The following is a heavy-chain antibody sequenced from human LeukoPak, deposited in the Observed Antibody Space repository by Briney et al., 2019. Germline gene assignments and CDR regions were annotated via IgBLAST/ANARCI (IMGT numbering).Heavy chain of an antibody. D-gene: IGHD4-23*01. CDR2: ISSSSSSTV. CDR1: GFTFSSFG. V-gene: IGHV3-48*01. CDR3: AKATIGDYGGNAGDAFDI. Sequence: GGSLRLSCAAFGFTFSSFGMHWVRQAPGKGLEWVSYISSSSSSTVYYADSVKGRFTISRDNAKNSLYLQMNSLRAEDMALYYCAKATIGDYGGNAGDAFDIWGQGTMVTVSS. J-gene: IGHJ3*02.